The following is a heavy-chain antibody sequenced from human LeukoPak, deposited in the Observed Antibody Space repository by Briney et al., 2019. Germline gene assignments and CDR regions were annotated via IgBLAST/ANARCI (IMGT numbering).Heavy chain of an antibody. Sequence: GGSLRLSCAASGFTFSSYWMNWARQAPGKGLEWVASINHNGNVNYYVDSVKGRFTISRDNAKNSLYLQMSNLRAEDTAVYFCARGGGLDVWGQGTLLTVSS. CDR1: GFTFSSYW. CDR2: INHNGNVN. D-gene: IGHD3/OR15-3a*01. CDR3: ARGGGLDV. V-gene: IGHV3-7*03. J-gene: IGHJ4*02.